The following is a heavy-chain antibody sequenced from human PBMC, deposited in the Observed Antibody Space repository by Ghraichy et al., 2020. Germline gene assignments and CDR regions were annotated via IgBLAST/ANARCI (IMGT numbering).Heavy chain of an antibody. CDR1: GGSISSYY. J-gene: IGHJ4*02. D-gene: IGHD6-13*01. Sequence: SPSLTCTVSGGSISSYYWSWIRQPPGKGLEWIGYIYYTGTTNYNPSLKSRLTISVDTSTNHFSLRLSSVTAADTAIYYCARYTVAAAGSFYYFDYWGQGKLVTVSS. CDR3: ARYTVAAAGSFYYFDY. CDR2: IYYTGTT. V-gene: IGHV4-59*01.